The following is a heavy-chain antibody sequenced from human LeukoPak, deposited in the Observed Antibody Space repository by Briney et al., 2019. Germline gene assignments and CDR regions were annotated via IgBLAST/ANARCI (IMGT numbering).Heavy chain of an antibody. J-gene: IGHJ5*02. CDR3: ARDWRLDWFDP. CDR1: GFTFSSYG. CDR2: IYSGGST. D-gene: IGHD3-3*01. Sequence: GGSLRLSCAASGFTFSSYGMSWVRQAPGKGLEWVSVIYSGGSTYYADSVKGRFTISRDNSKNTLYLQMNSLRAEDTAMYYCARDWRLDWFDPWGQGTLVTVSS. V-gene: IGHV3-66*01.